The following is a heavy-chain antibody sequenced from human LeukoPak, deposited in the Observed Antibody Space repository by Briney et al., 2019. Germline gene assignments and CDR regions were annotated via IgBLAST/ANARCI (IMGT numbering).Heavy chain of an antibody. CDR1: GGSISSYY. Sequence: SETLSLTCTVSGGSISSYYWSCIRQPPGKGLEWIGYIYYSGSTNYNPSLKSRVTISVDTSKNQFSLKLSSVTAADTAVYYCASGSSGVWYSSSPHYYYYGMDVWGQGTTVTVSS. CDR3: ASGSSGVWYSSSPHYYYYGMDV. CDR2: IYYSGST. V-gene: IGHV4-59*01. D-gene: IGHD6-6*01. J-gene: IGHJ6*02.